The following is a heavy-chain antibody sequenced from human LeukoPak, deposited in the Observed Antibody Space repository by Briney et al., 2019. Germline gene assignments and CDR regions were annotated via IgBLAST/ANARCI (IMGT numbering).Heavy chain of an antibody. J-gene: IGHJ4*02. D-gene: IGHD4-11*01. CDR2: ITGSGDGT. Sequence: GGSLRLSCAASGFTFNNHAMVWVRQGPGKRPEWVSGITGSGDGTHYTDSVKGRFAISRDNSKSTLYLQMNSLRAEDSALYYCVKGTYSDNSAYFDSWGQGTLVTVSS. V-gene: IGHV3-23*01. CDR1: GFTFNNHA. CDR3: VKGTYSDNSAYFDS.